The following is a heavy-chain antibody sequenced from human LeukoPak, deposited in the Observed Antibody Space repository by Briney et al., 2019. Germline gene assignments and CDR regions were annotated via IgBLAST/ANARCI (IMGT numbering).Heavy chain of an antibody. Sequence: GRSLRLSCAAAGFTLNFYTMNWVRQPPGKGLEWISYTSRTGTTIYYADSVKGRFTISRDNAKNSLYLQRNSLRSEDTGLYFCARDLGSGDHGLLVWGQGTLLTVSS. D-gene: IGHD2-21*02. J-gene: IGHJ4*02. CDR1: GFTLNFYT. CDR3: ARDLGSGDHGLLV. V-gene: IGHV3-48*01. CDR2: TSRTGTTI.